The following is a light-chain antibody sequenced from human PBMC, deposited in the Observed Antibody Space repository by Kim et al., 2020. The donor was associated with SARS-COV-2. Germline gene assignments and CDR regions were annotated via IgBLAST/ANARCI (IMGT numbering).Light chain of an antibody. CDR3: QAWDSSTGV. Sequence: VSPGQTARITCSGDKLGDKYVCWYQQKPGQSPVRVIYEDSRRPSGIPERFLGSNSGNTATLTISGTQAMDEADYYCQAWDSSTGVFGGGTQLTVL. J-gene: IGLJ3*02. CDR2: EDS. CDR1: KLGDKY. V-gene: IGLV3-1*01.